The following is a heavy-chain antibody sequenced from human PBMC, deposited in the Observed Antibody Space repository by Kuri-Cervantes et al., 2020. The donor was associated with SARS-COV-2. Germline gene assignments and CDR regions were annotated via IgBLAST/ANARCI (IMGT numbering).Heavy chain of an antibody. Sequence: GESLKISCAASGFTFSSYAMSWVRQAPGKGLEWVSAISGSGGSTYYSDSVKGRFTISSDNSKNTLYLQMNSLRDEDTAVYYCAKDSSYYDLWSGYNHDAFDIWGQGTMVTVSS. V-gene: IGHV3-23*01. CDR3: AKDSSYYDLWSGYNHDAFDI. J-gene: IGHJ3*02. CDR2: ISGSGGST. CDR1: GFTFSSYA. D-gene: IGHD3-3*01.